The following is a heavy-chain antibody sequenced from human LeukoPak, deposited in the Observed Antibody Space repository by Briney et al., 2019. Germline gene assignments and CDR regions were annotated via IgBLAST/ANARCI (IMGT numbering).Heavy chain of an antibody. J-gene: IGHJ3*02. Sequence: GGSLRLSCAASEFTFSSYWMSWVRQAPGKGLEWVANVKQDGSEKYYVDSVKGRFTISRDNAKNSLYLQMNSLRAEDTAVYYCARQHWLGYDAFDIWGQGTMVTVSS. D-gene: IGHD6-19*01. CDR3: ARQHWLGYDAFDI. V-gene: IGHV3-7*01. CDR2: VKQDGSEK. CDR1: EFTFSSYW.